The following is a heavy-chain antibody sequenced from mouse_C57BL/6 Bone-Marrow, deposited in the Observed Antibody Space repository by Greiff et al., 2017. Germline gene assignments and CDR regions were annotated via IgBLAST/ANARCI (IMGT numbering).Heavy chain of an antibody. CDR1: GFSFSDYG. V-gene: IGHV5-17*01. CDR2: ISSGSSTI. Sequence: EVKLVESGGGLLKPGGSLKLSCAASGFSFSDYGMHLVRQAPEKGLEWVAYISSGSSTIYYADTVKGRFTISRDNAKTTLFLQMTSLRSEDTAMYYCARPRNYWDFDVWGTGTTVTVSS. J-gene: IGHJ1*03. CDR3: ARPRNYWDFDV.